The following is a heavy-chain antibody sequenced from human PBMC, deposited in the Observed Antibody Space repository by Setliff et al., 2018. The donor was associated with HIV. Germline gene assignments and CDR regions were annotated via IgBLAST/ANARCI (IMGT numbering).Heavy chain of an antibody. CDR1: GYSLTSYS. CDR3: AKSRVGFSVPYDAFDI. CDR2: LNAGDGDS. J-gene: IGHJ3*02. V-gene: IGHV1-3*01. D-gene: IGHD1-26*01. Sequence: ASVKVSCKASGYSLTSYSINWVRQAPGQGLEWMGWLNAGDGDSGPSQEFRGRVIFTRDTSASTAYMELTSLRSDDTAVYYCAKSRVGFSVPYDAFDIWGQGTMVTVSS.